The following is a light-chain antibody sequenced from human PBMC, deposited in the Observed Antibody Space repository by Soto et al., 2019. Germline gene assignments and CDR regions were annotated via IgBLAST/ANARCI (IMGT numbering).Light chain of an antibody. Sequence: DLQMTQSPSSLSASVGDRVTITCRASQSISSYLNWYQQKPGKAPKLLIYAASSLQSGVPSRFSGSGSGTDFTLAISSLQPEDFATYYCQQSVYTFGQGTKLEIK. V-gene: IGKV1-39*01. J-gene: IGKJ2*01. CDR1: QSISSY. CDR3: QQSVYT. CDR2: AAS.